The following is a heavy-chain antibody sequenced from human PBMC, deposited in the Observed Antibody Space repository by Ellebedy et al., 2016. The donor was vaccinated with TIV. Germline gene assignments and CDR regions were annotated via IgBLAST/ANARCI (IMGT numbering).Heavy chain of an antibody. V-gene: IGHV4-34*01. CDR3: ASVPLAVRAYYYYYGMDV. CDR2: INHSGST. J-gene: IGHJ6*02. Sequence: SETLSLTXAVYGGSFSGYYWSWIRQPPGKGLEWIGEINHSGSTNYNPSLKSRVTISVDTSKNQFSLKLSSVTAADTAVYYCASVPLAVRAYYYYYGMDVWGQGTTVTVSS. D-gene: IGHD3-10*01. CDR1: GGSFSGYY.